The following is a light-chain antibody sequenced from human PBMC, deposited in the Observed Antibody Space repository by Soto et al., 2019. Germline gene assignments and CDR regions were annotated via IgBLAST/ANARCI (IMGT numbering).Light chain of an antibody. CDR1: QSISSW. CDR3: QQYNSYSGT. CDR2: DAS. J-gene: IGKJ1*01. Sequence: DIQMTQSPSTLSASVGDRVTITCRASQSISSWLAWYQQKPGKAPKLLIYDASSLESGVPSRFSGSGSGTEFTLTISSLQPDDFATYYYQQYNSYSGTFGQGTEVYIK. V-gene: IGKV1-5*01.